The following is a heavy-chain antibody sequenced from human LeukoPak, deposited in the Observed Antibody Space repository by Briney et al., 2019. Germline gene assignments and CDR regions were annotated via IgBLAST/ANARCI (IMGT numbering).Heavy chain of an antibody. CDR1: GFTTSNYS. V-gene: IGHV3-21*04. J-gene: IGHJ4*02. CDR2: ISSSSSNI. D-gene: IGHD3-16*01. Sequence: GRSLRLSCAAAGFTTSNYSMTWGRQAPGKGLGWVSSISSSSSNIYYAAFEKGRSTTSSDNANNSLYLQINSRRAEDTAVYYCARDMNDYVWGSSSDYWGQGTLVTVSS. CDR3: ARDMNDYVWGSSSDY.